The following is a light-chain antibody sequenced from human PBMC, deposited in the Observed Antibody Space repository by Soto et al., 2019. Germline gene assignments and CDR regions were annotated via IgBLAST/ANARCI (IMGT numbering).Light chain of an antibody. CDR2: RNN. CDR1: ISNLGSNF. CDR3: AAWDDSLSGVV. Sequence: QSVLTQPPSASGTPGQTVTISCSGSISNLGSNFVFWYQRLPGAAPKLLISRNNQRPSGVPDRFSGSKSGTSASLAISGLRSEDEADYHCAAWDDSLSGVVFGGGTKVTVL. V-gene: IGLV1-47*01. J-gene: IGLJ3*02.